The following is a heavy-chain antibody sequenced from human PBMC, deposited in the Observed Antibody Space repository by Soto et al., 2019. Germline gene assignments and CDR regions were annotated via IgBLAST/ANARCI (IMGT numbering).Heavy chain of an antibody. V-gene: IGHV4-31*03. CDR3: ERAELVGATDY. CDR2: IYYSGST. CDR1: GGSISSGGYY. D-gene: IGHD1-26*01. Sequence: SETLSLTCTVSGGSISSGGYYWSWIRQHPGKGLEWIGYIYYSGSTYYNPSLKSRVTISVDTSKNQFSLKLSSVTAADTAVYYCERAELVGATDYWGQGTPVPVSS. J-gene: IGHJ4*02.